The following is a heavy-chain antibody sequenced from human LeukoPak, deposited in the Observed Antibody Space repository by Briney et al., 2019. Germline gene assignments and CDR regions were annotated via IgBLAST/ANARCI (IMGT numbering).Heavy chain of an antibody. D-gene: IGHD3-10*01. CDR1: GYTFTGYY. CDR2: INPNSGGT. J-gene: IGHJ4*02. V-gene: IGHV1-2*02. CDR3: SLDYYGSGSYFY. Sequence: ASVKVSCKASGYTFTGYYMHWVRQAPGQGLEWMGWINPNSGGTNYAQKFQGRVTMTRDTSISTAYMELSRLRSDDTAVYYCSLDYYGSGSYFYWGQGTPVTVSS.